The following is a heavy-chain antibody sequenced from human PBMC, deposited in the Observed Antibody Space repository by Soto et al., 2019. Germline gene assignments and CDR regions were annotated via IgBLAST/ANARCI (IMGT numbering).Heavy chain of an antibody. Sequence: GESLKISCTGSGYSFISYCISCVRQMPGKGLEWMGRIDPSDSYTNYSPSFQGHVTISADKSIGTAYLQWSSLKASDTAMYYCARHEAALRRHYGMDVWGQGTTVTVSS. CDR3: ARHEAALRRHYGMDV. J-gene: IGHJ6*02. CDR1: GYSFISYC. CDR2: IDPSDSYT. D-gene: IGHD6-25*01. V-gene: IGHV5-10-1*01.